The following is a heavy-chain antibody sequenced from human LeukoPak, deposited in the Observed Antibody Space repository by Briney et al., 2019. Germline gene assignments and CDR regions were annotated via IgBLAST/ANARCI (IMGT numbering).Heavy chain of an antibody. Sequence: GGSLRLSCAASGFIFRTYAMSWVRQAPGKGLEWVSYITTSSTIIYYADSVKGRFTISRDNAKNSVYLQMNSLRSEDTAVYYCARETGTFDFWGQGTLVIVSS. CDR3: ARETGTFDF. CDR1: GFIFRTYA. CDR2: ITTSSTII. V-gene: IGHV3-48*01. D-gene: IGHD1-7*01. J-gene: IGHJ4*02.